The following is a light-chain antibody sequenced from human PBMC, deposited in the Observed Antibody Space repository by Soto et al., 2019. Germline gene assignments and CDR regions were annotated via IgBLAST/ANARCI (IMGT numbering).Light chain of an antibody. V-gene: IGLV1-44*01. CDR2: SNH. CDR3: AAWDDSLNGLVV. J-gene: IGLJ2*01. Sequence: QSVLTQPPSASGTPGQRITISCSGSSSHIGSNTVNWYQQLPGTAPKLLIYSNHQRPSGVPDRFSGSKSGTSASLAISGLQSEDEADYYCAAWDDSLNGLVVFGGGTQLTVL. CDR1: SSHIGSNT.